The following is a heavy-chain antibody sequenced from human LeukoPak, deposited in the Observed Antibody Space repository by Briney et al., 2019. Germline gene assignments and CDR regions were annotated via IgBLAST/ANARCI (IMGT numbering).Heavy chain of an antibody. V-gene: IGHV1-69*05. CDR3: ARGTIAAARFDP. CDR2: IIPIFGTP. J-gene: IGHJ5*02. Sequence: SVKVSCKASGGTFISYAIRWVRQAPGQGREWMGGIIPIFGTPNYAQKFQGRVTITTDESTSTAYMELSSLRSEDTAVYYCARGTIAAARFDPWGQGTLVTVSS. D-gene: IGHD6-13*01. CDR1: GGTFISYA.